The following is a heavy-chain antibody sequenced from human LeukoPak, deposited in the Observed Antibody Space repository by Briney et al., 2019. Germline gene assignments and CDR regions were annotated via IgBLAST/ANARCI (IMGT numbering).Heavy chain of an antibody. CDR3: VRSSGGWYDY. V-gene: IGHV3-64D*09. Sequence: GGSLRLSCAASGFTFSSYAMHWVRQAPGKGLEYVSAITTDGDTTYYTDSVKGRFIISRDNSKNTLYLQMSSLRGEDTALYYCVRSSGGWYDYWGQGTQVSISS. CDR1: GFTFSSYA. CDR2: ITTDGDTT. D-gene: IGHD6-19*01. J-gene: IGHJ4*02.